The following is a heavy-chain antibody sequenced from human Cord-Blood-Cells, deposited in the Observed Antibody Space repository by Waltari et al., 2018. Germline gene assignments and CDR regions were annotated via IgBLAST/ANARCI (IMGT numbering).Heavy chain of an antibody. CDR3: ARHRMSSSSLGY. V-gene: IGHV4-59*08. J-gene: IGHJ4*02. D-gene: IGHD6-6*01. Sequence: QVQLQESGPGLVKPSEPLSLTCTVSGGPLSSYYWSWLRQPPGKGLEWIGYIYYSGSTNYNPSLKSRVTISVDTSKNQFSLKLSSVTAADTAVYYCARHRMSSSSLGYWGQGTLVTVSS. CDR2: IYYSGST. CDR1: GGPLSSYY.